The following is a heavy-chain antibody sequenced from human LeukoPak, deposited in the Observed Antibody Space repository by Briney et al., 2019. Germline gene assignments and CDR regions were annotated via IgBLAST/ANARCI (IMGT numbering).Heavy chain of an antibody. Sequence: GASVKVSCKASGGTFSSYAISWVRQAPGQGLEWMGRIIPILGIANYAQKFQGRVTITADKSTSTAYMELSSLRSEDTAVYYCARDPGTTVTNWFDPWGQGTLVTVSS. D-gene: IGHD4-17*01. J-gene: IGHJ5*02. CDR2: IIPILGIA. CDR3: ARDPGTTVTNWFDP. CDR1: GGTFSSYA. V-gene: IGHV1-69*04.